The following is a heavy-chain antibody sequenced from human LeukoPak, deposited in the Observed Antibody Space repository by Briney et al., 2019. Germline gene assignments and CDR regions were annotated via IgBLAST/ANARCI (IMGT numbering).Heavy chain of an antibody. J-gene: IGHJ4*02. CDR2: ISYDGSNK. D-gene: IGHD4-17*01. CDR3: ATDGDYGDYADFDY. Sequence: GGSLRLSCAASGFTFSSYGMHWVRQAPGKGLEWVAVISYDGSNKYYADSVKSRFTISRDNSKNTLYLQMNSLRAEDTAVYYCATDGDYGDYADFDYWGQGTLVTVSS. CDR1: GFTFSSYG. V-gene: IGHV3-30*03.